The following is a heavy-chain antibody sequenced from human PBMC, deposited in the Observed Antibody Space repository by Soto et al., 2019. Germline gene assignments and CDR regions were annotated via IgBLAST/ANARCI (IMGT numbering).Heavy chain of an antibody. J-gene: IGHJ5*02. CDR1: GGSISSYY. Sequence: SETLSLTCTVSGGSISSYYWSWIRQPAGKGLELIGRIYTSGSTNYNPSLKIRVTMSVATSKNQFSLKLGSVTAADTAVYYCARSAVGRFGFWSENWFDPWGQGTLVTVSS. V-gene: IGHV4-4*07. CDR3: ARSAVGRFGFWSENWFDP. CDR2: IYTSGST. D-gene: IGHD3-3*01.